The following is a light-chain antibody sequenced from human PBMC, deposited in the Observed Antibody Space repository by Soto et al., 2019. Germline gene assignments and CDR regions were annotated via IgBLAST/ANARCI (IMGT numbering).Light chain of an antibody. CDR1: GGHSSYA. CDR3: QTWGTGIWV. Sequence: QPVLTQSPSASASLGASVKLTCTLSGGHSSYAIAWHQQQPEKGPRYLMKLNSDGSHSKGDGIPDRFSGSSSGAERYLTISSLQSEDEADYYCQTWGTGIWVFGGGTQLTVL. V-gene: IGLV4-69*01. J-gene: IGLJ3*02. CDR2: LNSDGSH.